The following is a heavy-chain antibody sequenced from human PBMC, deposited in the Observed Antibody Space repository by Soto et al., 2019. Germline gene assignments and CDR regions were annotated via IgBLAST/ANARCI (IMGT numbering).Heavy chain of an antibody. J-gene: IGHJ4*02. CDR1: GFTFSSYA. CDR3: ARDRGVWGSGSGDY. D-gene: IGHD3-10*01. CDR2: ISYDGSNK. V-gene: IGHV3-30-3*01. Sequence: QVQLVESGGGVVQPGRSLRLSCAASGFTFSSYAMHWVRQAPGKGLEWVAVISYDGSNKYYADSVKGRFTISRDNSKNTLYLQMNSLRAEDTAVYYCARDRGVWGSGSGDYWGQGTLVTVSS.